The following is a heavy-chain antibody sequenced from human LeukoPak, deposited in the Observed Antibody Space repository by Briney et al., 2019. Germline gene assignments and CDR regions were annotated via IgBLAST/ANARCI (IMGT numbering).Heavy chain of an antibody. CDR2: IWYDGSNK. CDR3: ARDKGHYFDY. J-gene: IGHJ4*02. Sequence: PGRSLRLSCAASGFTFSSYGMHWVRQAPGKGLEWVAVIWYDGSNKYYADSVKGRFTISRDNSKNTLYLQMNSLRAEDTAVSYCARDKGHYFDYWGQGTLVTVSS. V-gene: IGHV3-33*01. CDR1: GFTFSSYG.